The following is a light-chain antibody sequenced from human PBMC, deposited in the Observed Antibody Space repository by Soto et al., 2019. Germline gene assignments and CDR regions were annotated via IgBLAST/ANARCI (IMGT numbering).Light chain of an antibody. V-gene: IGKV3-20*01. CDR3: QQYKTHSKT. J-gene: IGKJ1*01. CDR1: QSVSSSY. CDR2: GAS. Sequence: EIVLTQSPGTLSLSPGERATLSCRASQSVSSSYLAWYQQKPGQAPRLLIYGASSRATGIPDRFSGSGSGTDFTLTISSLQPDDFATYYCQQYKTHSKTFGQGTKVDI.